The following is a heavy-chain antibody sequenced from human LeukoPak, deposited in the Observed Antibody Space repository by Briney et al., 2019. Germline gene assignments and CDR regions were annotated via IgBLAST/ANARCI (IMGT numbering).Heavy chain of an antibody. V-gene: IGHV4-4*07. J-gene: IGHJ5*02. Sequence: PSETLSLTCTVSGDSLSNFFWSWIRQPAGKGLEWIGRIYSTGDTYYNPSFKGRVTMSVGTSKNQFSLSLSSVTAADTALYYCARDHCGSTSCYSARRRLYNWFDPWGQGTLVTVSS. CDR1: GDSLSNFF. D-gene: IGHD2-2*01. CDR3: ARDHCGSTSCYSARRRLYNWFDP. CDR2: IYSTGDT.